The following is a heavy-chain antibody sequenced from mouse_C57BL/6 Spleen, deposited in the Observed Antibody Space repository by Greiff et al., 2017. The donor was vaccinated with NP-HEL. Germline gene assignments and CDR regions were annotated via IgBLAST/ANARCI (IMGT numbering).Heavy chain of an antibody. V-gene: IGHV1-59*01. CDR2: IDPSDSST. Sequence: QVQLQQPGAELVRPGTSVKLSCKASGYTFTSYWMHWVKQRPGQGLEWIGVIDPSDSSTNYNQKFKGKATLTVDTSSSTAYMQLSSLTSDDSAVYYCARDYGTHWGQGTTLTVSS. CDR1: GYTFTSYW. D-gene: IGHD1-1*01. CDR3: ARDYGTH. J-gene: IGHJ2*01.